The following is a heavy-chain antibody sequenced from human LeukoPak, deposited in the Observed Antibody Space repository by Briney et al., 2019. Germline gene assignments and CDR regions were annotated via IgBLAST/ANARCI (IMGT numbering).Heavy chain of an antibody. V-gene: IGHV3-23*01. D-gene: IGHD3-10*01. CDR2: ISGSGGST. Sequence: GGSLRLSCAASGFTFSSYTMSWVRQAPGKGLEWVSAISGSGGSTYYADSVKGRFTISRDNSKNTLYLQMNSLRAEDTAVYYCAKGVIGYYYYYGMDVWGQGTTVTVSS. CDR3: AKGVIGYYYYYGMDV. J-gene: IGHJ6*02. CDR1: GFTFSSYT.